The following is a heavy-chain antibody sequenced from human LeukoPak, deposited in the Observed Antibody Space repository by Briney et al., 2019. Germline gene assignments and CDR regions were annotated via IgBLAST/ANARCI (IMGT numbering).Heavy chain of an antibody. CDR1: GFTFSSYA. J-gene: IGHJ4*02. Sequence: PGRSLRLSCAASGFTFSSYAMHWVRQAPGKGLEWVAVISYDGSNKYYADSVKGRFTISRDNSKNTLYLQMNSLRAEDTAVYYCARDSWSSSRLDYWGQGALVTVSS. CDR2: ISYDGSNK. D-gene: IGHD6-6*01. V-gene: IGHV3-30-3*01. CDR3: ARDSWSSSRLDY.